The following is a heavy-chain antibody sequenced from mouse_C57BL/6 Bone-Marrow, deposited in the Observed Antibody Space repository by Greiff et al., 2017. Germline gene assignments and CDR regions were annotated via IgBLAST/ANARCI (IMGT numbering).Heavy chain of an antibody. CDR3: ARKGDWDDYFDY. CDR1: GFTFSDYY. Sequence: EVKLVESEGGLVQPGSSMKLSCTASGFTFSDYYMAWVRQVPEKGLEWVANINYDGSSTYYLDSLKSRFIISRDNEKNILYLQMSSLKSEDTATDYCARKGDWDDYFDYWGQGTTLTVSS. V-gene: IGHV5-16*01. J-gene: IGHJ2*01. CDR2: INYDGSST. D-gene: IGHD4-1*01.